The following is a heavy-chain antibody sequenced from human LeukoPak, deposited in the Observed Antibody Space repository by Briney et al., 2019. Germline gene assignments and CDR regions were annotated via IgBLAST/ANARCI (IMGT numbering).Heavy chain of an antibody. CDR1: GYTFTSYG. D-gene: IGHD3-22*01. CDR2: ISAYNGNT. Sequence: GASVKVSCTASGYTFTSYGISWVRQAPGQGLEWMGWISAYNGNTNYAQKLQGRVTMTTDTSTSTAHMELRSLRSDDTAVYYCARGDYYDTSCDYPRIWGQGTMVTVSS. CDR3: ARGDYYDTSCDYPRI. V-gene: IGHV1-18*01. J-gene: IGHJ3*02.